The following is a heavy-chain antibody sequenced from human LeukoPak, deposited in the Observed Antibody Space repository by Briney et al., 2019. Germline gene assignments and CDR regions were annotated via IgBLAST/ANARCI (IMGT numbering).Heavy chain of an antibody. D-gene: IGHD3-22*01. Sequence: GGSLRLSCAASGFTFSSYWMSWVRQAPGKGLEWVANIKQDGSEKYYVDSVKGRFTISRDNAKNSLYLQMNSLRAEDTAVYYCARENYYDSSGYSEGMDVWGQGTTVIVSS. CDR3: ARENYYDSSGYSEGMDV. V-gene: IGHV3-7*01. CDR2: IKQDGSEK. J-gene: IGHJ6*02. CDR1: GFTFSSYW.